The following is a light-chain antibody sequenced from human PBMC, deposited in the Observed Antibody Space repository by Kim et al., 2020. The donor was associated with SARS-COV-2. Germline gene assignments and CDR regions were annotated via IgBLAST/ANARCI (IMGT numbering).Light chain of an antibody. V-gene: IGLV2-14*03. Sequence: QSALTQPASVSGSPGQSITISCTGTSSDVGGYKYVSWYQQHPGKAPKLMIYEFNNRPSGVSDRFSGSKSGNSASLTISGLQAEDEADYYCSSYTSSGTDVLFGGGTQLTVL. J-gene: IGLJ2*01. CDR2: EFN. CDR3: SSYTSSGTDVL. CDR1: SSDVGGYKY.